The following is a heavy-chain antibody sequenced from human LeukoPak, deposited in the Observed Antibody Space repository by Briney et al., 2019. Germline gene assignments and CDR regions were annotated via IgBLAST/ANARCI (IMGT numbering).Heavy chain of an antibody. CDR1: GGSISSYY. J-gene: IGHJ4*02. CDR3: ARGTYSGSYY. V-gene: IGHV4-59*01. CDR2: IYYSGST. Sequence: PSETLSLTCTVSGGSISSYYWSWIRQPPGKGLEWTGYIYYSGSTNYNPSLKSRVTISVDTSKNQFSLKLSSVTAADTAVYYCARGTYSGSYYWGQGTLVTVSS. D-gene: IGHD1-26*01.